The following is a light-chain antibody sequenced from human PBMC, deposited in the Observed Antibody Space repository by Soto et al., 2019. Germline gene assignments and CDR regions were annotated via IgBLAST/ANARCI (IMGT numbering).Light chain of an antibody. J-gene: IGKJ1*01. CDR3: QQYKNWPRT. V-gene: IGKV3-20*01. CDR2: GAS. Sequence: EIVLTLSPGTLSLYPGKRATLSCRASQSISSSYLAWYQQRPGQAPRLLIYGASSRATGIPDRFSGSGSGTEFTLTISSLQSEDFAIYYCQQYKNWPRTFGQGSKVDI. CDR1: QSISSSY.